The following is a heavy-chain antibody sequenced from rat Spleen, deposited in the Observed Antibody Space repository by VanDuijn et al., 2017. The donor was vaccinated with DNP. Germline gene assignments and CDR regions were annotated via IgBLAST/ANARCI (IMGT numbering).Heavy chain of an antibody. CDR3: ARGGYGNYNWFAY. J-gene: IGHJ3*01. CDR1: GFTFSNYY. CDR2: ISTTGDRT. V-gene: IGHV5-27*01. D-gene: IGHD1-11*01. Sequence: EVQLVESGGGLVQPGGSLKLSCEASGFTFSNYYMAWVRQAPKRGLEWVATISTTGDRTYYPDSVKGRFTVSRDNAKGSLYLQMNTLTSEDTATYYCARGGYGNYNWFAYWGQGTLVTVSS.